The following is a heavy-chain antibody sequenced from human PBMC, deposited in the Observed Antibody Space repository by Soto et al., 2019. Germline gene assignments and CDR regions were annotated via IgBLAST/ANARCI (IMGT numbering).Heavy chain of an antibody. CDR2: IYYDGIT. CDR1: GGSINSNNYY. CDR3: AKVVVAATRHSDFDS. D-gene: IGHD2-15*01. V-gene: IGHV4-39*02. J-gene: IGHJ4*02. Sequence: PSETLSLTCTVSGGSINSNNYYWAWIRQPPGKGLAWIASIYYDGITYYDTSLKSRVTISRDTSKNQFSLRLTSMTAADTAVYYCAKVVVAATRHSDFDSWGQGTLVTVSS.